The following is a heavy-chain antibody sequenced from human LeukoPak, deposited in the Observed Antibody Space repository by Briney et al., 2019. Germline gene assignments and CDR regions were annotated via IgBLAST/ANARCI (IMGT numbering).Heavy chain of an antibody. Sequence: GGSLRLSCAASGFTFSSYAMSWVRQAPGKGLEWVLAIIGSGSSTYYADSVKGRFTISRDNSKNTLFLQMNSLRAEDTAVYYCAKDRAQQLVLDFWGQGTLVTVSS. CDR3: AKDRAQQLVLDF. D-gene: IGHD6-13*01. V-gene: IGHV3-23*01. J-gene: IGHJ4*02. CDR1: GFTFSSYA. CDR2: IIGSGSST.